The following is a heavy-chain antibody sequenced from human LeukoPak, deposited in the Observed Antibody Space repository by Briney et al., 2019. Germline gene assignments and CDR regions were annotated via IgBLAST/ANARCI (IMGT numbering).Heavy chain of an antibody. Sequence: PSETLSLTCAVYGGSFSGYYWSWIRQPPGKGLEWIGEINHSGSTNYNPSLKSRVTISVDTSKNQFSLKLSSVTAADTAVYYCARGWRDFWRGYGVRYFDLWGRGTLVTVSS. CDR2: INHSGST. D-gene: IGHD3-3*01. J-gene: IGHJ2*01. V-gene: IGHV4-34*01. CDR3: ARGWRDFWRGYGVRYFDL. CDR1: GGSFSGYY.